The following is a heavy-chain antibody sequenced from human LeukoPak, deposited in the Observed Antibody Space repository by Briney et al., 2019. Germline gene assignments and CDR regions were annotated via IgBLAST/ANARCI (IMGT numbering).Heavy chain of an antibody. Sequence: PGGSLRLSCAASGFTFSSYEMIWVRQAPGKGLEWVSYISSSGSTIYYADSVKGRFTISRDNAKNSLYLQMNSLRAEDTAVYYCARDWFGELGYYGMDVWGQGTTVTVSS. J-gene: IGHJ6*02. CDR2: ISSSGSTI. D-gene: IGHD3-10*01. CDR3: ARDWFGELGYYGMDV. CDR1: GFTFSSYE. V-gene: IGHV3-48*03.